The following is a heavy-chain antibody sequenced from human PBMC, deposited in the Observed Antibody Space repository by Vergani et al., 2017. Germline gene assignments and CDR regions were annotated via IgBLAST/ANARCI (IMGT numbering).Heavy chain of an antibody. J-gene: IGHJ4*02. V-gene: IGHV5-51*01. CDR1: EYSFGNYW. CDR3: ERHTTYIDS. Sequence: EVELVQSGPEMRKPGESLKISCKGSEYSFGNYWIGCVRQMPGKGLEWMGIIYPADYDTRYSPSFQGQVTISADKSISTAFLQWDSLKASDTALYYFERHTTYIDSWGQGTLVTVSS. D-gene: IGHD1-1*01. CDR2: IYPADYDT.